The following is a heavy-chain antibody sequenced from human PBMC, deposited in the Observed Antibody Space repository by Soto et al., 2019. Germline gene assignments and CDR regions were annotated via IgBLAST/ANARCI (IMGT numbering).Heavy chain of an antibody. Sequence: PSGTLSLTCAVSGGAMSGYSWSWIRQHPGKGLEWIGYVFSSGDSNYNPSLKSRVTISVETSKNQCSLKLSSVTAADTAVYYCARHPDPWGQGTLVTVSS. CDR1: GGAMSGYS. J-gene: IGHJ5*02. V-gene: IGHV4-59*08. CDR2: VFSSGDS. CDR3: ARHPDP.